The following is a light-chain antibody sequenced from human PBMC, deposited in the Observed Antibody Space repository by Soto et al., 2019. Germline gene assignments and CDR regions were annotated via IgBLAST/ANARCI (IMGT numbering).Light chain of an antibody. Sequence: QSVLTQPASVSGSPGQSITISCTGTSSDVGGYNYVSWYQQHPGKAPKRMIYDVSNRPSGVSNRFSGSKSGNTASLTISGLHAEDEADYYCSSYTSSSSWVFGGGTKLTVL. V-gene: IGLV2-14*01. J-gene: IGLJ3*02. CDR1: SSDVGGYNY. CDR2: DVS. CDR3: SSYTSSSSWV.